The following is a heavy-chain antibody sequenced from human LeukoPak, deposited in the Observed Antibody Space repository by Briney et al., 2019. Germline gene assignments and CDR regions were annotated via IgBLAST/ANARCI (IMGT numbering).Heavy chain of an antibody. D-gene: IGHD3-3*01. CDR3: ARDGGSRDFWSGHLYYFDY. V-gene: IGHV3-23*01. Sequence: GGSLRLSCAASGFTFSTYAMSWVRQAPGKGLEWVSSISYSGGNTYHADSVKGRFTISRDNSKNTLYLQMNSLRAEETAVYYCARDGGSRDFWSGHLYYFDYWGQGTLVTVSS. CDR2: ISYSGGNT. J-gene: IGHJ4*02. CDR1: GFTFSTYA.